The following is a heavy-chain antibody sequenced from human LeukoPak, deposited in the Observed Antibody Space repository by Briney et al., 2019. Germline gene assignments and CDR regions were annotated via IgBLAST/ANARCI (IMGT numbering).Heavy chain of an antibody. CDR3: ARDTPGGPGYSDDAFDI. J-gene: IGHJ3*02. CDR2: IYYSGST. Sequence: SQTLSLTCTVSGGSISSGGYYWSWIRQPPGKGLEWIGYIYYSGSTNYNPSLKSRVTISVDTSKNQFSLKLSSVTAADTAVYYCARDTPGGPGYSDDAFDIWGQGTMVTVSS. D-gene: IGHD6-13*01. V-gene: IGHV4-61*08. CDR1: GGSISSGGYY.